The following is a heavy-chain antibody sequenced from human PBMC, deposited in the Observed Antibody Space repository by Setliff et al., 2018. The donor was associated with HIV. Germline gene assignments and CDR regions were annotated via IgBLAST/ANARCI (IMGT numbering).Heavy chain of an antibody. CDR3: ARDTSATIRPLFDF. CDR1: GYTFTGYY. D-gene: IGHD5-12*01. V-gene: IGHV1-2*02. J-gene: IGHJ4*02. CDR2: INPNSGYS. Sequence: VKVSCKASGYTFTGYYIHWLRQARGQGLEWMGWINPNSGYSKYAQKFQGRLTMTRDTSISTAYMELSRLTSDDTAVYYCARDTSATIRPLFDFWGQGTLVTVSS.